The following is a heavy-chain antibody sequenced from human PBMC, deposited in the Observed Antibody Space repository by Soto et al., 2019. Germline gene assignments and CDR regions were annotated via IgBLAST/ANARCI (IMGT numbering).Heavy chain of an antibody. CDR2: ISTDGRTI. CDR3: ATDHRLGYHYGYSMWIDV. V-gene: IGHV3-11*01. CDR1: GFAFSDYY. D-gene: IGHD5-18*01. Sequence: GGSLRLSCAASGFAFSDYYMIWIRQAPGRGLEWVLDISTDGRTINTADSVKGRFTITGDNARDSLYLEMNSLRDEDTAVYYCATDHRLGYHYGYSMWIDVWGQGTLVTVSS. J-gene: IGHJ5*01.